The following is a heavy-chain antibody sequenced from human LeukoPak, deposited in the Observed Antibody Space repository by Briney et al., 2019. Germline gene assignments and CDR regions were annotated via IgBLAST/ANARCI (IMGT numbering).Heavy chain of an antibody. Sequence: GGSLRLSCAASGFTFSSYAMSWVRQAPGKGLEWVSAISGSGGSTYYADSVKGRFTISRDNSKNTVYLQLNSLRADDTAVYYCARFAAGGSYYYYMDVWGKGTTVTVSS. J-gene: IGHJ6*03. CDR2: ISGSGGST. CDR3: ARFAAGGSYYYYMDV. D-gene: IGHD3-10*01. CDR1: GFTFSSYA. V-gene: IGHV3-23*01.